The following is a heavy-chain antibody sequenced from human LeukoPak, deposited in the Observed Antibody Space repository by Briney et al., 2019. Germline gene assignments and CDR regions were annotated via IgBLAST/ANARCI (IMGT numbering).Heavy chain of an antibody. V-gene: IGHV4-34*01. CDR3: ARVFSGSYGY. CDR1: GGSFSGYY. Sequence: SETLSLTCAVYGGSFSGYYWSWIRQPPGKGLEWIGEINHSGSTNYNPSLKSRVTISVDTSKDQFSLKLSSVTAADTAVYYCARVFSGSYGYWGQGTLVTVSS. J-gene: IGHJ4*02. D-gene: IGHD1-26*01. CDR2: INHSGST.